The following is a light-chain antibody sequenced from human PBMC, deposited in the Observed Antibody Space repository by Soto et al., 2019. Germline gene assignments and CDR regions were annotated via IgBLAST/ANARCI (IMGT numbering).Light chain of an antibody. CDR3: QSYDSSLSGWGV. CDR1: SSTIGAGFD. Sequence: QSVLTQPPSVSGAPGQGVTISCTGSSSTIGAGFDVHWYQQLPGTAPKLLIYGNINRPSGVPDRFSGSKSGTSASLAITGLQADDEADYYCQSYDSSLSGWGVFGGGTKVTV. CDR2: GNI. J-gene: IGLJ3*02. V-gene: IGLV1-40*01.